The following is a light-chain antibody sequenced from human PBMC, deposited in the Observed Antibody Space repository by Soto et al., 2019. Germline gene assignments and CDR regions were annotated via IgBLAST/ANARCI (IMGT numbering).Light chain of an antibody. V-gene: IGKV3-11*01. CDR1: QSVSRY. Sequence: EIVLTQSPATLSLSPGERATLSCRASQSVSRYFAWYQQKPGQPPRLLIYDTSNRATGVPARFSGSGSGTDFTLTISSLEPEDFAVYYCQQRSNWPLPFGQGTKVEIK. CDR2: DTS. J-gene: IGKJ1*01. CDR3: QQRSNWPLP.